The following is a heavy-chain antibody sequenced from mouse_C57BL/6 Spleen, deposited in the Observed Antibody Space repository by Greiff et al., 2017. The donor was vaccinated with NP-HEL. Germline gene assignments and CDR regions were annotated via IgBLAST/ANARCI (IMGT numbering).Heavy chain of an antibody. CDR1: GYSFTGYY. J-gene: IGHJ4*01. Sequence: VQLQQSGPELVKPGASVKISCKASGYSFTGYYMNWVKQSPEKSLEWIGEINPSTGGTTYNQKFKAKATLTVDKSSSTAYMQLKSLTSEDSAVYYCARGGATVVATPYAMDYWGQGTSVTVSS. D-gene: IGHD1-1*01. CDR3: ARGGATVVATPYAMDY. V-gene: IGHV1-42*01. CDR2: INPSTGGT.